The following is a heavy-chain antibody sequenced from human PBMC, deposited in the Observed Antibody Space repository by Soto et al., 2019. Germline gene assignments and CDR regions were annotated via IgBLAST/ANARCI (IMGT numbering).Heavy chain of an antibody. Sequence: GGSLRLSCAASGFTFSSYSMNWVRQAPGKGLEWVSSISSSSSYIYYADSVKGRFTISRDNAKNSLYLQMNSLRAEDTAVYYCARTYWQQLGGGDAFDIWGQGTMVTVSS. V-gene: IGHV3-21*01. J-gene: IGHJ3*02. CDR3: ARTYWQQLGGGDAFDI. CDR1: GFTFSSYS. D-gene: IGHD6-13*01. CDR2: ISSSSSYI.